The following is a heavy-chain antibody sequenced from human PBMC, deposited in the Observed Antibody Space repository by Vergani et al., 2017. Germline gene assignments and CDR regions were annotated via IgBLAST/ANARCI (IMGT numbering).Heavy chain of an antibody. CDR3: ARASPYCTNGVCQRNYYYMDV. D-gene: IGHD2-8*01. CDR2: IWFDGSNK. J-gene: IGHJ6*03. CDR1: GFTFSDYV. Sequence: QVQLVESGGGVVQPGRSLRLSCAASGFTFSDYVMHWVRQAPGKGLEWVAVIWFDGSNKYYADSVKGRFTISRDNSKKTLYLQMNSLRAEYTAVYYCARASPYCTNGVCQRNYYYMDVWGKGTTGTVSS. V-gene: IGHV3-33*01.